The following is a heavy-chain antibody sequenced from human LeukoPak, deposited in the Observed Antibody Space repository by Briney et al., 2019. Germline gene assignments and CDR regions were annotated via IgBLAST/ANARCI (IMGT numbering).Heavy chain of an antibody. J-gene: IGHJ6*02. D-gene: IGHD3-3*01. Sequence: SETLSLTYTVSGGSISSYYWSWIRQPPGKGLEWIGYIYYSGSTNYNPSLKSRVTISVDTSKNQFSLKLSSVTAADTAVYYCARDQGYYDFWSGYYGLDGMDVWGQGTTVTVSS. CDR2: IYYSGST. CDR3: ARDQGYYDFWSGYYGLDGMDV. CDR1: GGSISSYY. V-gene: IGHV4-59*01.